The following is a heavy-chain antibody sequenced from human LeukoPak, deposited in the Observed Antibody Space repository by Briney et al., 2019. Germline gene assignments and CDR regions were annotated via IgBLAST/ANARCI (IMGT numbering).Heavy chain of an antibody. V-gene: IGHV1-69*13. D-gene: IGHD3-10*01. J-gene: IGHJ5*02. CDR2: IIPIFGTA. CDR3: ARALHYYGSGSYYNVGNWFDP. Sequence: ASVKVSCKASGGTFISYAISWVRQAPGQGLEWMGGIIPIFGTANYAQKFQGRVTITADESTSTAYMELSSLRSEDTAVYYCARALHYYGSGSYYNVGNWFDPWGQGTLVTVSS. CDR1: GGTFISYA.